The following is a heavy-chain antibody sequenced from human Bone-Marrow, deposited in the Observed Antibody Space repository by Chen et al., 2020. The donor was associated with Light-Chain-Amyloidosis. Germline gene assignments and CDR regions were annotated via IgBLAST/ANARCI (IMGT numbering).Heavy chain of an antibody. CDR3: ARDYYDSSGYYYVHDAFDI. J-gene: IGHJ3*02. CDR2: ISGSGGST. D-gene: IGHD3-22*01. CDR1: GFTFSSYA. Sequence: EVQLLESGGGLVQPGGSLRLSCAASGFTFSSYAMSWVRQAPGKGLEWVSAISGSGGSTYHAESVKGPFTISRDNSKNTLYLQMNSLRAEDTAVYYCARDYYDSSGYYYVHDAFDIWGQGTMVTVSS. V-gene: IGHV3-23*01.